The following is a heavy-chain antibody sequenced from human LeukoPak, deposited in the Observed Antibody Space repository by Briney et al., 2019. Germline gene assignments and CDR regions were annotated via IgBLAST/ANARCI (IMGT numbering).Heavy chain of an antibody. Sequence: PGGSLRLSCAASGFTFSSYSMNWVRQAPGKGPEWVSSISSSSSYIYYADSVKGRFTISRDNAKNSLYLQMNSLRAEDTAVYYCARDKYGDYVIDYWGQGTLVTVSS. D-gene: IGHD4-17*01. V-gene: IGHV3-21*01. CDR3: ARDKYGDYVIDY. J-gene: IGHJ4*02. CDR2: ISSSSSYI. CDR1: GFTFSSYS.